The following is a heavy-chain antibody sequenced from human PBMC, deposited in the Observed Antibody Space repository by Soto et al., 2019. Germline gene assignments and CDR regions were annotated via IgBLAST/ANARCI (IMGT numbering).Heavy chain of an antibody. CDR1: GGSVSSVSYY. J-gene: IGHJ6*02. CDR3: ASQGPSYDSSGFYYYGMDV. Sequence: QVQLQESGPGLVKPSETLSLTCTVSGGSVSSVSYYWSWIRQPPGKGLEWIGYIYYSGSTYYNPSLKSRVTISVDTSKNQFSLKLSSVTAADTAVYYCASQGPSYDSSGFYYYGMDVWGQGTTVTVSS. D-gene: IGHD3-22*01. V-gene: IGHV4-31*03. CDR2: IYYSGST.